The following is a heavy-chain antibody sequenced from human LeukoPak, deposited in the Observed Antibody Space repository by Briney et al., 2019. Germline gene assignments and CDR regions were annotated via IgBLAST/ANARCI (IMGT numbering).Heavy chain of an antibody. CDR3: AREVEIVVVTNYYMDV. Sequence: ETLSLTCTVSGGSISSYYWSWIRQPAGKGLEWIGRIYTSGSTNYNPSLKSRVTMSVDTSKNQFSLKLSSVTAADTAVYYCAREVEIVVVTNYYMDVWGKGTTVTVSS. D-gene: IGHD2-21*02. CDR2: IYTSGST. V-gene: IGHV4-4*07. CDR1: GGSISSYY. J-gene: IGHJ6*03.